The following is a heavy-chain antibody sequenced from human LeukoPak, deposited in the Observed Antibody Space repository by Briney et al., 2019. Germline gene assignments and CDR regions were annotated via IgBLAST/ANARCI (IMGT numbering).Heavy chain of an antibody. CDR3: ARDGWWTPHTVPSDLGVDY. J-gene: IGHJ4*02. Sequence: ASVKVSCKASGYTFTSYGISWVRQAPGQGLEWMGWISAYNGNTNYAQKLQGRVTMTTDTSTSTAYMELRSLRSDDTAVYYCARDGWWTPHTVPSDLGVDYWGQGTLVTVSS. D-gene: IGHD4-17*01. CDR1: GYTFTSYG. V-gene: IGHV1-18*01. CDR2: ISAYNGNT.